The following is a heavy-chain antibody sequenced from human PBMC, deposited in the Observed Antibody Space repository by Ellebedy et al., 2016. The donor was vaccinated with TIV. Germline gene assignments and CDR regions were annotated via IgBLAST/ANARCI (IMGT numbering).Heavy chain of an antibody. D-gene: IGHD5-12*01. CDR1: GFTFSNYA. CDR3: AKDRALVATTEPEGSFDY. Sequence: GESLKISCGASGFTFSNYAMSWVRQAPGKGLEWVSTISGTGDSTYYADSVKGRFTISRDNSKNTLYLQMNSLTAEDTAIYYCAKDRALVATTEPEGSFDYWGQGTLVTVSS. V-gene: IGHV3-23*01. J-gene: IGHJ4*02. CDR2: ISGTGDST.